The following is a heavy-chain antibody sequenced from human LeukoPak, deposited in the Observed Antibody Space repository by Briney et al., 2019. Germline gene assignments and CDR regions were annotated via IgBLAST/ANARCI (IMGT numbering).Heavy chain of an antibody. J-gene: IGHJ6*02. D-gene: IGHD3-22*01. Sequence: GASVKVSCKASGYTFTSCYMHWVRQAPGQGLEWMGIINPSGGSTSYAQKFQGRVTMTRDTSTSTVYMELSSLRSEDTAVYYCARAINPTTYYYDSSGPRADGMDVWGQGTTVTVSS. CDR2: INPSGGST. CDR3: ARAINPTTYYYDSSGPRADGMDV. V-gene: IGHV1-46*01. CDR1: GYTFTSCY.